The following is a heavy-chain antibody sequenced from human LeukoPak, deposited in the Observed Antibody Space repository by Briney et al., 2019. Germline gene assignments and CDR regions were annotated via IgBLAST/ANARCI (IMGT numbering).Heavy chain of an antibody. CDR2: ISGGGGIT. J-gene: IGHJ6*03. V-gene: IGHV3-23*01. Sequence: GGSLRLSCAASGFTFDSYAMTWVRQAPGKGLEWVSSISGGGGITNYADSVKGRFTISGDNSKYTLFLQMTRLRAEDTAVYYCAKYWVDGSSTSCYPLYYMDVWGKGTTVTVSS. D-gene: IGHD2-2*01. CDR3: AKYWVDGSSTSCYPLYYMDV. CDR1: GFTFDSYA.